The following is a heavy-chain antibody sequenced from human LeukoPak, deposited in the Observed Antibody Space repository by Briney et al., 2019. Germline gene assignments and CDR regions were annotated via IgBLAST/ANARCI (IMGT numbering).Heavy chain of an antibody. Sequence: PSETLSLTCAVYADSFSGYSWRWIRQSPGKGLEWIGEIYHSGSTNYNPSLKSRVTISVDKSKHQFSLKLSSVTAADTAVYYCARDDYGGSYFDSYWFDPWGQGTLVTVSS. J-gene: IGHJ5*02. V-gene: IGHV4-34*01. CDR2: IYHSGST. CDR3: ARDDYGGSYFDSYWFDP. D-gene: IGHD1-26*01. CDR1: ADSFSGYS.